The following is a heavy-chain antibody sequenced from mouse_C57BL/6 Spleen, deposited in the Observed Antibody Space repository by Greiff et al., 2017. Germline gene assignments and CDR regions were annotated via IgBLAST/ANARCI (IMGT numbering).Heavy chain of an antibody. CDR3: AREGYDYDDAWFAY. D-gene: IGHD2-4*01. V-gene: IGHV5-4*01. CDR1: GFTFSSYA. J-gene: IGHJ3*01. CDR2: ISDGGSYT. Sequence: DVQLVESGGGLVKPGGSLKLSCAASGFTFSSYAMSWVRQTPEKRLEWVATISDGGSYTYYPDNVKGRFTISRDNAKNNLYLQMSHLKSEDTAMYDWAREGYDYDDAWFAYWGQGTLVTVSA.